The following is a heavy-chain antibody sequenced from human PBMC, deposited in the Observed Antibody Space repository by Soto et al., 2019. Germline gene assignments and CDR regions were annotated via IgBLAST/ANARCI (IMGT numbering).Heavy chain of an antibody. V-gene: IGHV1-69*13. D-gene: IGHD2-15*01. CDR2: IIPIFGTA. CDR1: GGTFSSYA. J-gene: IGHJ4*02. CDR3: AREEISGFCSGGSCYSDFRCYY. Sequence: SVKVSCKASGGTFSSYAISWVRQAPGQGLEWMGGIIPIFGTANYAQKFQGRVTITADESTSTAYMELSSLRSEDTAVYYCAREEISGFCSGGSCYSDFRCYYWGQVTLVTVYS.